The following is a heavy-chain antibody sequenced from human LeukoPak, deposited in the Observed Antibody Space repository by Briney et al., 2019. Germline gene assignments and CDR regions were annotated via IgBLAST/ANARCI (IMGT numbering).Heavy chain of an antibody. CDR1: GFTFSSHW. J-gene: IGHJ4*02. Sequence: PGGSLRLSCAASGFTFSSHWMTWGRQAPGKGLEWVANIKQDGSVKSYLDSVKGRFTISRDNAKNSPYLQMHSLRADDTAVYYCARNLHWAFDSWGQGTLVTVSS. CDR3: ARNLHWAFDS. V-gene: IGHV3-7*01. CDR2: IKQDGSVK. D-gene: IGHD7-27*01.